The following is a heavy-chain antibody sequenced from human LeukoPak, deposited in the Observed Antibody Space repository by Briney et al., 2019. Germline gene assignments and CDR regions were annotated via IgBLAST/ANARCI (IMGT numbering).Heavy chain of an antibody. D-gene: IGHD4-23*01. CDR3: ATDLSLSSPDGNSGVSAFDI. CDR2: FDPEDGET. J-gene: IGHJ3*02. V-gene: IGHV1-24*01. CDR1: GYTLTELS. Sequence: GASVKVSCKVSGYTLTELSMHWVRQAPGKGLEWMGGFDPEDGETIYAQKFQGRVTMTEDTSTDTAYMELSSLRSEDTAVYYCATDLSLSSPDGNSGVSAFDIWGQGTMVTVSS.